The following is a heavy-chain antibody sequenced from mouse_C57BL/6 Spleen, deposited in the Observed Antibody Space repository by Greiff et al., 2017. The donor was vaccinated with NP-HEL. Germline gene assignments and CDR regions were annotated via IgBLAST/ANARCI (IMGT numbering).Heavy chain of an antibody. CDR2: ISDGGSYT. Sequence: EVQLVESGGGLVKPGGSLKLSCAASGFTFSSYAMSWVRQTPEKRLEWVAIISDGGSYTYYPDNVKGRFTISRDNAKNNLYLQMSHLKSEETAMYYCARGLRSDNAMDYWGQGTSVTVSS. V-gene: IGHV5-4*01. CDR3: ARGLRSDNAMDY. D-gene: IGHD1-1*01. CDR1: GFTFSSYA. J-gene: IGHJ4*01.